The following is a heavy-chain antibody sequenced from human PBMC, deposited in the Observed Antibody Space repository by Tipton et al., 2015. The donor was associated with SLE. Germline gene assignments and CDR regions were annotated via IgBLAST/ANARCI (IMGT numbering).Heavy chain of an antibody. CDR1: GGSFSGYY. J-gene: IGHJ4*02. Sequence: TLSLTCAVYGGSFSGYYWSWIRQPPGKGLEWIGEINHSGSTNYNPSLKIRVTISVDTSKNQFSLKLSSVTAADTAVYYCARGEGATQGYWGQGTLVTVSS. CDR2: INHSGST. CDR3: ARGEGATQGY. V-gene: IGHV4-34*01. D-gene: IGHD1-26*01.